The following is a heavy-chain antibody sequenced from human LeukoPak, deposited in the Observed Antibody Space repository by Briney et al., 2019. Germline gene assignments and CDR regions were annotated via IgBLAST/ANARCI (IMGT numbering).Heavy chain of an antibody. Sequence: ASVKVSCKASGYTFTSYYMHWVRQAPGQGLEWMGIINPSGGSTSYAQKFQGRVTMTRDTSTNTAYMELRSLRSDDTALYYCARRSSDDAFDIWGQGTMVTVSS. CDR3: ARRSSDDAFDI. CDR1: GYTFTSYY. V-gene: IGHV1-46*01. CDR2: INPSGGST. J-gene: IGHJ3*02.